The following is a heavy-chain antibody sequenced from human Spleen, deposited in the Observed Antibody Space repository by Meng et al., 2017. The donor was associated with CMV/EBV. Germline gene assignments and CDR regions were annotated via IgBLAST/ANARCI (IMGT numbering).Heavy chain of an antibody. CDR2: INSDGSNT. CDR1: GFTFSSYS. CDR3: AKEYEAYCGGDCYSAVDY. D-gene: IGHD2-21*01. Sequence: GESLKISCAASGFTFSSYSMNWVRQAPGKGLVWVSRINSDGSNTTYADFVKGRFTISRDNAKRTLYLQMDSLRGEDTAVYYCAKEYEAYCGGDCYSAVDYWGQGTLVTVSS. J-gene: IGHJ4*02. V-gene: IGHV3-74*01.